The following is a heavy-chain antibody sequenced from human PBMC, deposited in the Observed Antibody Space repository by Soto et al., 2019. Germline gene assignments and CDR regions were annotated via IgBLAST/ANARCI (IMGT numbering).Heavy chain of an antibody. Sequence: PSETLSLTCTVSGGSISGYYWTWIRQPPGKGLEWIGYIYYSGSTNYNPSLKSRVTISVDTSKNQFSLKLSSVTAADTAVYYCARTYNYDNSGYYHFDYWGQGTLVTVSS. D-gene: IGHD3-22*01. CDR3: ARTYNYDNSGYYHFDY. J-gene: IGHJ4*02. V-gene: IGHV4-59*01. CDR2: IYYSGST. CDR1: GGSISGYY.